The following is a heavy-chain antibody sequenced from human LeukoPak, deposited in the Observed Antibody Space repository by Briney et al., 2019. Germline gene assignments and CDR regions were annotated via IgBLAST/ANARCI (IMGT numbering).Heavy chain of an antibody. J-gene: IGHJ4*02. Sequence: PGGSLRLSCAAYGFTFSSYSMNWVRQAPGKGLEWVSSISSSSSYIYYADSVKGRFTISRDNAKNSLYLQMNSLRAEDTAVYYCARDRGFGGVNRKSVPDYWGQGTLVTVSS. CDR1: GFTFSSYS. D-gene: IGHD3-16*01. CDR2: ISSSSSYI. V-gene: IGHV3-21*01. CDR3: ARDRGFGGVNRKSVPDY.